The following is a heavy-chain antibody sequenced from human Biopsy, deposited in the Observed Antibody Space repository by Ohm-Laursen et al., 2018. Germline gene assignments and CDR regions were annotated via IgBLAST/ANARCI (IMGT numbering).Heavy chain of an antibody. CDR1: VGTLITYA. Sequence: SSVKASCKASVGTLITYAISWVRQAPGQGLEWMGRIILILHVPTYAQKFQGRVTMTEDTSTDTAYMELSNLRSEDTAVYYCAGDINNWNVNYWGQGTLVIVSS. D-gene: IGHD1-20*01. CDR2: IILILHVP. J-gene: IGHJ4*02. V-gene: IGHV1-69*04. CDR3: AGDINNWNVNY.